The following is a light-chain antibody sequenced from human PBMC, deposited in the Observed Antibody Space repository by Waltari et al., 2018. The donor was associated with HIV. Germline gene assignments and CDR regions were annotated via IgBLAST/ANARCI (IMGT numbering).Light chain of an antibody. J-gene: IGLJ3*02. CDR1: SSDVGAFNY. V-gene: IGLV2-14*01. CDR3: SSYTSSSTWV. Sequence: QSALTQPASVSGSPGQSITLSCTGTSSDVGAFNYGSWYQQHPGKAPKLMIYDVSNRPSGVSNRFSGSKSGNTASLTISGLRAEDEADYYCSSYTSSSTWVFGGGTKLTVL. CDR2: DVS.